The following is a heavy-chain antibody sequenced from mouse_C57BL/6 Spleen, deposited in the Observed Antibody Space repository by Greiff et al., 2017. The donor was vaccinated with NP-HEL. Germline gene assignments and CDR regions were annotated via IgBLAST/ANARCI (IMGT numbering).Heavy chain of an antibody. Sequence: EVMLVESGGDLVKPGGSLKLSCAASGFTFSSYGMSWVRQTPDKRLEWVATISSGGSYTYYPDSVKGRFTISSGNAKNTLYLQMSSLKSEDTAMYYCARQGMIMDYAMEYWGQGASVTVSS. J-gene: IGHJ4*01. CDR2: ISSGGSYT. D-gene: IGHD2-4*01. V-gene: IGHV5-6*01. CDR1: GFTFSSYG. CDR3: ARQGMIMDYAMEY.